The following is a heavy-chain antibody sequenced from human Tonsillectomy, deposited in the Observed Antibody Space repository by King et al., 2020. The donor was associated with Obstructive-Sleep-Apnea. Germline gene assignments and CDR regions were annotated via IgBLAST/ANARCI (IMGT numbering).Heavy chain of an antibody. Sequence: QLVQSGAEVKEPGESLKISCKGSGYSFTSYWIGGVRQTPGRGLEWMGIIYPGDSDTIYSPSFQCQVTFSADKSISTAYLQWSSLQATDTAMYYCARRDPTYDMLGAYRGQGTLVTVSS. V-gene: IGHV5-51*01. CDR3: ARRDPTYDMLGAY. CDR1: GYSFTSYW. CDR2: IYPGDSDT. J-gene: IGHJ4*02. D-gene: IGHD3-9*01.